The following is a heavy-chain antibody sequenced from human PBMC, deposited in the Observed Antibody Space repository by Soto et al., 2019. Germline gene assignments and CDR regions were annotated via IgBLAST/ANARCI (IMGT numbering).Heavy chain of an antibody. CDR1: GFTVSSNY. J-gene: IGHJ6*03. CDR3: ARGVGYYYYYMDV. Sequence: VQLVESGGGLVQPGGSLRLSCAASGFTVSSNYMSWVRQAPGKGLEWVSVIYSGGSTYYADSVKGRFNISRDNSKSTLYLKMNSLRAEDTAVYYCARGVGYYYYYMDVWGKGTTVTVSS. D-gene: IGHD3-10*01. CDR2: IYSGGST. V-gene: IGHV3-66*01.